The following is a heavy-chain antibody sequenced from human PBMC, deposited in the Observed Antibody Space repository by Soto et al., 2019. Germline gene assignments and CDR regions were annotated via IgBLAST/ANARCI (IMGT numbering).Heavy chain of an antibody. D-gene: IGHD2-15*01. J-gene: IGHJ6*03. CDR3: AKEGCSGGSCYSGGYYYYYMDV. CDR1: GFTFTSMA. Sequence: EVQLLESGGGLVQPGGSLRLSCAASGFTFTSMALSWVRKAPGKGREWVSAIMGSGGSTYYADPVKGRFTISRDNSKNTLYLQMNSLRAEDTAVYYCAKEGCSGGSCYSGGYYYYYMDVWGKGTTVTVSS. V-gene: IGHV3-23*01. CDR2: IMGSGGST.